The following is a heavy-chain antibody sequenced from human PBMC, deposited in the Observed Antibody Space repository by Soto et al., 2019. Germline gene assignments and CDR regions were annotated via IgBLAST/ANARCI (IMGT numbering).Heavy chain of an antibody. J-gene: IGHJ4*02. CDR2: ISSSGGLT. Sequence: GGSLRLSCQASGFTFNMYSMNWVRQAPGKGLEWVSGISSSGGLTFYAGPVKGRFTISRDNSKKTVFLQMNSLRVEDTAVYYCAKEQSDDPGIWGKGTLV. D-gene: IGHD6-19*01. CDR1: GFTFNMYS. CDR3: AKEQSDDPGI. V-gene: IGHV3-23*01.